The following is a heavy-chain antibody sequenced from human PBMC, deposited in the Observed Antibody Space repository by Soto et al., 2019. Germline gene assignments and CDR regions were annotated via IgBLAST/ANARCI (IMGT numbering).Heavy chain of an antibody. J-gene: IGHJ4*02. CDR2: IWYDGSNK. CDR3: ARGLAADGTIYY. Sequence: LRLSCAASGFTSSSYGMHWVRQSPGKGLEWVAVIWYDGSNKYYADSVKGRFTISRDNSKNTLYLQMNSLRAEDTAVYYCARGLAADGTIYYWGQGTLVTVSS. V-gene: IGHV3-33*01. D-gene: IGHD6-13*01. CDR1: GFTSSSYG.